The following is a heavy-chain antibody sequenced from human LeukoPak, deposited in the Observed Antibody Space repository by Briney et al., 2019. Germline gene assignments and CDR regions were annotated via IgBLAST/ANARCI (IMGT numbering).Heavy chain of an antibody. J-gene: IGHJ4*02. CDR3: AKDYSSSYDY. Sequence: GGSLRLSCAASGFTFSSYGMHWVRQAPGKELEWVAFIRYDGSNKYYADSVKGRFTISRDNSKNTLYLQMNSLRAEDAAVYYCAKDYSSSYDYWGQGTLVTVSS. CDR2: IRYDGSNK. CDR1: GFTFSSYG. D-gene: IGHD6-6*01. V-gene: IGHV3-30*02.